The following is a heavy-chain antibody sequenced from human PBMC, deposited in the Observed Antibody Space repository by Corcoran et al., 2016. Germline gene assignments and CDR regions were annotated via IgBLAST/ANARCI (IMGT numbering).Heavy chain of an antibody. V-gene: IGHV1-18*01. J-gene: IGHJ4*01. CDR3: ARVRGSLPPPFDY. D-gene: IGHD1-26*01. CDR2: ISAYNGNT. Sequence: QVQLVQSGAEVKQTGASAKVSCKASAYTFTSYGISWVRQAPGQGLEWMGWISAYNGNTNYAQKLQGRVTMTTDTATSTAYMELRSLWSDDTAVYYGARVRGSLPPPFDYWGHGTLVTVSS. CDR1: AYTFTSYG.